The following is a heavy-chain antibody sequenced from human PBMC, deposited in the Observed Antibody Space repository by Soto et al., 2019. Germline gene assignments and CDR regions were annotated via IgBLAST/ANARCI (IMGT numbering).Heavy chain of an antibody. J-gene: IGHJ4*02. CDR2: ISAYNGNT. V-gene: IGHV1-18*01. Sequence: ASVKVSCKASGYTFTSYGISWVRQAPGQGLEWMGWISAYNGNTNYAQKLQGRVTMTTDTSTSTAYMELSSLRSEDTAVYYCARDLHDDAEYSEIDYWCQGTLLTVSS. D-gene: IGHD2-15*01. CDR3: ARDLHDDAEYSEIDY. CDR1: GYTFTSYG.